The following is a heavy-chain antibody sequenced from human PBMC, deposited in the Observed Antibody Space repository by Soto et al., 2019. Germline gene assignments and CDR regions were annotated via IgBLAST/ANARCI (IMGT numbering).Heavy chain of an antibody. J-gene: IGHJ4*02. CDR2: NYYSGST. Sequence: QVQLQESGPGLVKPSQNLSLPCTVSGGSFSSGGYFWTWIRQRPGKGLEWIGYNYYSGSTFYNPSVNCRFIISVDPSKIFSRNLSSVTAAHTAVYYWARRVGITIFGAVTSGPFFEIWGQGTLVSVSS. CDR1: GGSFSSGGYF. V-gene: IGHV4-31*03. D-gene: IGHD3-3*01. CDR3: ARRVGITIFGAVTSGPFFEI.